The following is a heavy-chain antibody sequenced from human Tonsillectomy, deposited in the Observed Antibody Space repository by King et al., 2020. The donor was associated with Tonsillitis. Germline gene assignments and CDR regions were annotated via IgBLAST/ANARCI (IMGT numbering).Heavy chain of an antibody. D-gene: IGHD3-3*01. Sequence: VQLVESGGGVVQTGRSLRLSCTASGFTFSNFAMHWVRQAPGKGLEWVVVISYDGSNKYYADSVKGRFTISRDNSKNTLYLQMNSLRPEDTAVYYCARVISYYDFWGQGTLVTVSS. V-gene: IGHV3-30-3*01. J-gene: IGHJ4*02. CDR3: ARVISYYDF. CDR1: GFTFSNFA. CDR2: ISYDGSNK.